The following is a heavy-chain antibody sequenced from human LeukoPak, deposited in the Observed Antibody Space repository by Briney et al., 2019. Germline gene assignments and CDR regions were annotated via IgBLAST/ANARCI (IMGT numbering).Heavy chain of an antibody. CDR2: INPSGGST. V-gene: IGHV1-46*03. Sequence: GASVKLSCKASGYTFTSYYMHWVRQAPGQGLEWMGIINPSGGSTSYAQKFQGRVTMTRDTSTSTVYMELSRLRSEDTAVYYCARGGAARLIWFDPWGQGTLVTVSS. D-gene: IGHD6-6*01. CDR1: GYTFTSYY. CDR3: ARGGAARLIWFDP. J-gene: IGHJ5*02.